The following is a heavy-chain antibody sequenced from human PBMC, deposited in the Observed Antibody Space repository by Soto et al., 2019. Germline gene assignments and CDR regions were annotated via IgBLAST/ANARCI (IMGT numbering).Heavy chain of an antibody. D-gene: IGHD2-21*02. CDR1: GFSFSTYA. Sequence: GSLRLSCAASGFSFSTYAMHWVRQPPGKGLEWVAVVSYDGTNKYYADSVKGRFTISRDNSKNTLYLQMNSLRAEDTAVYYCVRGPNCGGDCYHIDYWGQGTLVTVSS. CDR3: VRGPNCGGDCYHIDY. J-gene: IGHJ4*02. CDR2: VSYDGTNK. V-gene: IGHV3-30-3*01.